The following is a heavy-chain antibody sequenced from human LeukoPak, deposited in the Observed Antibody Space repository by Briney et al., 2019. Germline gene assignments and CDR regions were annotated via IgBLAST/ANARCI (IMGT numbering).Heavy chain of an antibody. CDR2: ISSSSSYI. D-gene: IGHD6-13*01. CDR3: ARGKQQLVQDDAFDI. CDR1: GFTFSSYS. V-gene: IGHV3-21*01. J-gene: IGHJ3*02. Sequence: GGSLRLSCAASGFTFSSYSMNWVRQAPGKGLEWVSSISSSSSYIYYADSVKGRFTISRDNAKNSLYLQMNSLRAEDTAVYYCARGKQQLVQDDAFDIWGQGTMVTVSS.